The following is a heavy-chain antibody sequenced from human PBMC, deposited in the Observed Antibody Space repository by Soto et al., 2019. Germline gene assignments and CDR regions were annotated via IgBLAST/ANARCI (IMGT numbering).Heavy chain of an antibody. D-gene: IGHD6-6*01. V-gene: IGHV1-69*13. CDR1: GGTFSSYA. CDR2: IIPIFGTA. J-gene: IGHJ3*02. CDR3: ARVSRGRGIAARPVGAFDI. Sequence: ASVKVSCKASGGTFSSYAISWVRQAPGQGLEWMGGIIPIFGTANYAQKFQGRVTITADESTSTAYMELSSLRSEDTAVYYCARVSRGRGIAARPVGAFDIWGQGTMVTVSS.